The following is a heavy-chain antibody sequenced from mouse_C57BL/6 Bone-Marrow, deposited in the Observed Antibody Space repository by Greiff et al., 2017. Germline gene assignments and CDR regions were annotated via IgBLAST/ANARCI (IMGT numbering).Heavy chain of an antibody. J-gene: IGHJ2*01. Sequence: QVQLQQSGPELVKPGASVKFSCKASGYAFSRSWMNWVKQRPGKGLEWIGRIYPGDGDTNYNGKFKGKSTLTADKSSSTAHMQLSILTSADSAVFFCARGRGLRLDYWCQGTTLTVSS. V-gene: IGHV1-82*01. D-gene: IGHD2-4*01. CDR2: IYPGDGDT. CDR3: ARGRGLRLDY. CDR1: GYAFSRSW.